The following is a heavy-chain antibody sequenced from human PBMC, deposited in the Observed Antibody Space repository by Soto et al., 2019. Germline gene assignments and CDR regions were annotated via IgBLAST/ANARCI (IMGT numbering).Heavy chain of an antibody. V-gene: IGHV4-4*02. CDR3: ARNDGSDMDV. CDR1: GASISSSYW. J-gene: IGHJ6*02. Sequence: QVQLQESGPGLVKPSGTLSLTCAVSGASISSSYWWSWVRQPPGKGLEWIGEIHHSTGTNSNPSLKSRVTISVDKSKNQLFLRLTSVTVAGTAVYYCARNDGSDMDVWGHGTTVTVSS. CDR2: IHHSTGT. D-gene: IGHD5-12*01.